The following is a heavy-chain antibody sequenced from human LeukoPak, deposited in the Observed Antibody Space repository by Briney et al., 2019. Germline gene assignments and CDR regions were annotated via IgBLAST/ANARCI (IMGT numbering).Heavy chain of an antibody. CDR2: ISGSGGST. V-gene: IGHV3-23*01. CDR1: GFTFDDSG. J-gene: IGHJ4*02. CDR3: AKASYQHFDY. Sequence: GGSLRLSCAASGFTFDDSGMSWVRQAPGKGLEWVSAISGSGGSTYYADSVKGRFTISRDNSKNTLYLQMNSLRAEDTAVYYCAKASYQHFDYWGQGTLVTVSS. D-gene: IGHD6-6*01.